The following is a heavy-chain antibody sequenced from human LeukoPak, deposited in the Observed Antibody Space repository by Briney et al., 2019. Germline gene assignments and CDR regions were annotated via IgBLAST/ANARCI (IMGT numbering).Heavy chain of an antibody. J-gene: IGHJ4*02. Sequence: SGGSLRLSCAASGFTFSSYWMHWVRHAPGKGLVGVSRISSDGSSTSYAASVKGRFTISRDNAKNTLYLQMNSLRAEDTAIYYCAGTLSGSYYVGDYWGQGTLVTVSS. D-gene: IGHD1-26*01. CDR3: AGTLSGSYYVGDY. CDR1: GFTFSSYW. V-gene: IGHV3-74*01. CDR2: ISSDGSST.